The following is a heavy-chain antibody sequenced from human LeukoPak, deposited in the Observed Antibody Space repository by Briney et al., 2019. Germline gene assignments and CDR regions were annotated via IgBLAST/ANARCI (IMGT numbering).Heavy chain of an antibody. CDR3: ARGRTVTTYNY. CDR2: IIPIFGTA. J-gene: IGHJ4*02. D-gene: IGHD4-17*01. V-gene: IGHV1-69*13. Sequence: GASVKVSCKASGGTFTSYAISWVRQAPGQGLEWMGGIIPIFGTANYAQKFQGRVTITADESTSTAYMELSSLRSEDTAVYYCARGRTVTTYNYWGQGTLVTVSS. CDR1: GGTFTSYA.